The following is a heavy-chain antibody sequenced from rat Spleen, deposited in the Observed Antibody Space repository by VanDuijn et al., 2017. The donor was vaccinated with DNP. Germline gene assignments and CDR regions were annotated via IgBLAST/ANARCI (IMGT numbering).Heavy chain of an antibody. J-gene: IGHJ2*01. CDR3: AARAPGDYYYGGYFDY. CDR1: GFTFSDYA. CDR2: MRYDCRRT. V-gene: IGHV5-7*01. Sequence: EVQLVESGGGLVQPGRSLKLSCAASGFTFSDYAMAWVRQAPKKGLEWVATMRYDCRRTYYRDSVKGRFTISKDFSKSTLYLQMDSLRSEDTATYYCAARAPGDYYYGGYFDYWGQGVMVTVSS. D-gene: IGHD1-6*01.